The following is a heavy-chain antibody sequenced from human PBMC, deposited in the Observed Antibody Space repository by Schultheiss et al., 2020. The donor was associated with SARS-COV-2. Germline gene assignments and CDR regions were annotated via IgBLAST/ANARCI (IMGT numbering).Heavy chain of an antibody. CDR2: IYYSGST. CDR3: ARGPYGDYVGGLGFYY. V-gene: IGHV4-59*01. D-gene: IGHD4-17*01. CDR1: GGSISSYY. J-gene: IGHJ4*02. Sequence: SETLSLTCTVSGGSISSYYWSWIRQPPGKGLEWIGYIYYSGSTNDNPSLKSRVTISVDTSKNQFSLKLSSVTAADTAVYYCARGPYGDYVGGLGFYYWGQGTLVTVSS.